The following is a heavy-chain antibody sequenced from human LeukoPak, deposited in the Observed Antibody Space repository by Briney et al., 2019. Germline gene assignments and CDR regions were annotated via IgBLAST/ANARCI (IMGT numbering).Heavy chain of an antibody. CDR1: GFTFSTYW. J-gene: IGHJ6*02. CDR3: ARLREAAGV. V-gene: IGHV3-7*05. Sequence: GGSLRLSCAASGFTFSTYWMSWVRQAPGKGLEWVATIKEDGSEKYYVDSEKGRFTISRDNAKNSLYLQMDSLRAEDTAVYYCARLREAAGVWGQGTTVTVSS. D-gene: IGHD6-13*01. CDR2: IKEDGSEK.